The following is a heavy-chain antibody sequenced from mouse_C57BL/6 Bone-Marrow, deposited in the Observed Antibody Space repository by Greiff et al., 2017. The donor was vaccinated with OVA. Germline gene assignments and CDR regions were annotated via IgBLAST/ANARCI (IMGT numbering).Heavy chain of an antibody. J-gene: IGHJ2*01. CDR2: IYPGGGYT. D-gene: IGHD4-1*01. CDR1: GYTFTNYW. Sequence: VHLVESGAELVRPGTSVKMSCKASGYTFTNYWIGWAKQRPGHGLEWIGDIYPGGGYTNYNEKFKGKATLTADKSSSTAYMQFSSLTSEDSAIYYCARSNWDDYFDYWGQGTTLTVSS. CDR3: ARSNWDDYFDY. V-gene: IGHV1-63*01.